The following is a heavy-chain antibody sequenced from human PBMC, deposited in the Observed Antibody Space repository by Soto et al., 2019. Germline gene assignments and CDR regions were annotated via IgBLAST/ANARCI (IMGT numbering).Heavy chain of an antibody. CDR3: GSGGSYELFHD. CDR1: GGSVSSGSYY. Sequence: QVQLQESGPGLVKPSETLSLTCTVSGGSVSSGSYYWSWIRQPPGKGLEWFGYIYHIGSTNYSPSLKRRLNISGDTSRIQVSLKLSSGTAADSAVYYCGSGGSYELFHDWGQGTLVTGS. CDR2: IYHIGST. J-gene: IGHJ1*01. V-gene: IGHV4-61*01. D-gene: IGHD3-10*01.